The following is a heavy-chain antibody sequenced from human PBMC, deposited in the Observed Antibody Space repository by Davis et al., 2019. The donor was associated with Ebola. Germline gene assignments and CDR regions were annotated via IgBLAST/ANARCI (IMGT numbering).Heavy chain of an antibody. J-gene: IGHJ5*02. Sequence: AASVKVSCKASGYPFTDFAINWLRQAPGQRFEWLGWITTNTASPTYARGFSERFVFSLDTSVNTAFLQINNLRAEDTAVYYCARVQRGSWFDPWGQGTLVTVSS. CDR1: GYPFTDFA. CDR2: ITTNTASP. CDR3: ARVQRGSWFDP. V-gene: IGHV7-4-1*02. D-gene: IGHD3-16*01.